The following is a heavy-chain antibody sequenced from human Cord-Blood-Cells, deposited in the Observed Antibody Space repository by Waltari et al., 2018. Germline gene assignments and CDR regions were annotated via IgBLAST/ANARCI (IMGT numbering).Heavy chain of an antibody. V-gene: IGHV3-30*18. CDR3: AKEAFDI. CDR1: GFTFSSYG. Sequence: QVQLVESGGGVVQPGRSLRLSCAASGFTFSSYGMHWVRQAPGKGLEWVAVLWYDGSNKYYADSVKGRFTISRDNSKNTLYLQMNSLRAEDTAMYYCAKEAFDIWGQGTMVTVSS. CDR2: LWYDGSNK. J-gene: IGHJ3*02.